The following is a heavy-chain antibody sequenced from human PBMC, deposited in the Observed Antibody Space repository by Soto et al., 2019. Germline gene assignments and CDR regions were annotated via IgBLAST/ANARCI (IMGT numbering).Heavy chain of an antibody. CDR2: IWYDGSNK. CDR1: GFTFSSYG. Sequence: QVQLVESGGGVVQPERSLRLSCAASGFTFSSYGMHWVRQAPGKGLEWVAVIWYDGSNKDYADSVKGRFTISRDNSKNTLYLQMNSLRAEETAVYSCARASYGFYYGMAVWGQGTTVTVSS. CDR3: ARASYGFYYGMAV. V-gene: IGHV3-33*01. D-gene: IGHD5-18*01. J-gene: IGHJ6*02.